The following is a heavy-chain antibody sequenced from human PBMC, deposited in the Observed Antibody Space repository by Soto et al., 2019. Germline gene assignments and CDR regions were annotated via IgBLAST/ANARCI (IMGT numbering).Heavy chain of an antibody. CDR2: IKQDGSEK. D-gene: IGHD1-26*01. Sequence: GWSLRLSCASSVFTFSNYWMSWVRQAPGKGLEWVANIKQDGSEKYYVDSVKGRFTISRDNAKNSLYLQMNSLRADDTALYYCASESSSGTSDYWGQGTLVTVSS. V-gene: IGHV3-7*03. CDR1: VFTFSNYW. CDR3: ASESSSGTSDY. J-gene: IGHJ4*02.